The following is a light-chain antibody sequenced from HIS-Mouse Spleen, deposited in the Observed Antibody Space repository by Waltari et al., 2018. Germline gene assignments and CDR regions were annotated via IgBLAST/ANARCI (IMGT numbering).Light chain of an antibody. Sequence: DIQMTQSPSSVSASVGARVTITCRASQGISSWFAWYQQKPGKAPKLLIYAASSLQSWVPSRFSGSGSGTDFTLTISSLQPEDFATYYCQQANSFPPVSWTFGQGTKVEIK. CDR3: QQANSFPPVSWT. J-gene: IGKJ1*01. V-gene: IGKV1-12*01. CDR1: QGISSW. CDR2: AAS.